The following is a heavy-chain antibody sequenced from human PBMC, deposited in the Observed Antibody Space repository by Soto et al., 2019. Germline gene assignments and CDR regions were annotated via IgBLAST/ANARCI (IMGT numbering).Heavy chain of an antibody. CDR1: GFTFSSYG. CDR2: IWYDGSNK. J-gene: IGHJ4*02. V-gene: IGHV3-33*01. Sequence: PGGSLRLSCAASGFTFSSYGMHWVRQAPGKGLEWVAVIWYDGSNKYYADSVKGRFTISRDNSKNTLYLQMNSLRAEDTAVYYCARDLLTPAPLDYWGQGTLVTVSS. CDR3: ARDLLTPAPLDY.